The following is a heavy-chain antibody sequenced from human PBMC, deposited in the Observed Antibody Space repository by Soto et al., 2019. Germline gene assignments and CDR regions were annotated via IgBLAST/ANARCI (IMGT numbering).Heavy chain of an antibody. J-gene: IGHJ4*02. V-gene: IGHV3-74*01. Sequence: ESGGVLVQPGGSLRLSCVVSGFTFDSHWMHWVRQAPGEGLVWVSRIKTDGYAAAYADSVKGPFTISRDNSKNTVYLQLNRLRAEDTAVYFCVRESAVAADCWSQGTLVTISS. CDR3: VRESAVAADC. CDR2: IKTDGYAA. CDR1: GFTFDSHW. D-gene: IGHD6-19*01.